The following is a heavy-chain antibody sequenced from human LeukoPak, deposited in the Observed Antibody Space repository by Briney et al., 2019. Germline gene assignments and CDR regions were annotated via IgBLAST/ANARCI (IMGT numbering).Heavy chain of an antibody. D-gene: IGHD3-10*01. J-gene: IGHJ6*03. CDR1: GFTVSSNH. CDR2: IYSGGST. Sequence: GGSLRLSCAASGFTVSSNHMSWVRQAPGKGLEWASVIYSGGSTYYADSVKGRFTISRDNSKNTLYLQMNSLRAEDTAVYYCASGSGSYRTPYYYMDVWGTGTTVTVSS. CDR3: ASGSGSYRTPYYYMDV. V-gene: IGHV3-53*01.